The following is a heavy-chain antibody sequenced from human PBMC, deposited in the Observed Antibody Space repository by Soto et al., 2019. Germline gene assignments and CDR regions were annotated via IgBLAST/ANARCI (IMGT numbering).Heavy chain of an antibody. CDR3: ARGGQQLVED. Sequence: QVQLVESGGGVVQPGRSLRLSCAASGFTFSSYGMHWVRQAPGKGLEWVAVIWYDGSNKYYADSVKGRFTISRVNSKNTLYLQMNSLRAEDTAVYYCARGGQQLVEDWGQGTLVTVSS. J-gene: IGHJ4*02. CDR1: GFTFSSYG. D-gene: IGHD6-13*01. CDR2: IWYDGSNK. V-gene: IGHV3-33*01.